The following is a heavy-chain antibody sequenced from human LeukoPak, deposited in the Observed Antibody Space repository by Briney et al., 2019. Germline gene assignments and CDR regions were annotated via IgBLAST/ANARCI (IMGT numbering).Heavy chain of an antibody. Sequence: GGSLRLSCAASGFTFSSYSMNWVRQAPGKGLEWVSSISSSSSYIYYADSVKGRFTISRDNAKNSLYLQMNSLRAEDTAVYYCAKARGWSYAFDIWGQGTMVTVSS. V-gene: IGHV3-21*01. CDR1: GFTFSSYS. J-gene: IGHJ3*02. D-gene: IGHD6-19*01. CDR2: ISSSSSYI. CDR3: AKARGWSYAFDI.